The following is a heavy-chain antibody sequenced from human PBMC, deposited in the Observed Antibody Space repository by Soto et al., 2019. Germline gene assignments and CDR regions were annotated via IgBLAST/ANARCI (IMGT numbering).Heavy chain of an antibody. J-gene: IGHJ4*02. CDR2: ISDDGSIK. CDR3: ARAIETAMDPCDY. V-gene: IGHV3-30-3*01. CDR1: GFSFTTYA. Sequence: VGSLRLSCAASGFSFTTYAMHWVRQAPGKGLEWVAVISDDGSIKYYADSVKGRFTISRDNSKNTFYLQMNSLRGDDTALYYCARAIETAMDPCDYWGQGALVTVSS. D-gene: IGHD5-18*01.